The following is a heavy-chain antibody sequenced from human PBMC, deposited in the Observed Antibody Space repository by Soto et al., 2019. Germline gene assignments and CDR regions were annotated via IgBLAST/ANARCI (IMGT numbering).Heavy chain of an antibody. CDR2: IYYSGST. J-gene: IGHJ4*02. CDR3: ARDGIGEKCGGDCHTFDY. Sequence: SETLSLTCTVSGGSISSGDYYWSWIRQPPGKGLEWIGYIYYSGSTYYNPSLKSRVTISVDTSKNQFSLKLSSVTAADTAVYYCARDGIGEKCGGDCHTFDYWGQGTLVTVSS. D-gene: IGHD2-21*02. CDR1: GGSISSGDYY. V-gene: IGHV4-30-4*01.